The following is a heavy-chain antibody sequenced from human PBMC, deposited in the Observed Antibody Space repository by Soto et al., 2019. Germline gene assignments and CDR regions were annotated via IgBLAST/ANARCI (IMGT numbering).Heavy chain of an antibody. V-gene: IGHV3-21*01. CDR1: GFSFSSYA. CDR3: ARPWGHYYYYYYMDV. Sequence: GGSLRLSCAASGFSFSSYAISWVRQAPGKGLEGVSSISSSSSYIYYADSVKGRFTISRDNAKNSLYLQMNSLRAEDTAVYYCARPWGHYYYYYYMDVWGKGTTVTVSS. J-gene: IGHJ6*03. CDR2: ISSSSSYI. D-gene: IGHD7-27*01.